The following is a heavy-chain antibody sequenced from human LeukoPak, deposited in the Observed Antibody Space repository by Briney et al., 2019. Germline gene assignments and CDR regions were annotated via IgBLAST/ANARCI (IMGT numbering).Heavy chain of an antibody. CDR3: ARERRGNWNQDFDY. D-gene: IGHD1-1*01. CDR2: INPASGGT. J-gene: IGHJ4*02. V-gene: IGHV1-2*02. CDR1: GYTFSDNY. Sequence: ASEKVSCETFGYTFSDNYIHWVRPAPGQRLEWMGWINPASGGTNYVQKFQGRVTMTRDASIRTAYMELSRLTSDDTAVYYCARERRGNWNQDFDYWGQGTLVPVSA.